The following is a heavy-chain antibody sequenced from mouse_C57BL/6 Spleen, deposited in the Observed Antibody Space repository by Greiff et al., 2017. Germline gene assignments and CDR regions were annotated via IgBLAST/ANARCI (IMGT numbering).Heavy chain of an antibody. Sequence: QVQLQQSGPELVKPGASVKISCKASGYAFSSSWMHWVKQRPGQGLEWIGRIYPGAGVTNYNGKFKGKATLTADKSSSTAYMQLSSLTSEASSVYVCARETAQANYLDYWGQGTTLTVSS. CDR2: IYPGAGVT. J-gene: IGHJ2*01. CDR3: ARETAQANYLDY. CDR1: GYAFSSSW. V-gene: IGHV1-82*01. D-gene: IGHD3-2*02.